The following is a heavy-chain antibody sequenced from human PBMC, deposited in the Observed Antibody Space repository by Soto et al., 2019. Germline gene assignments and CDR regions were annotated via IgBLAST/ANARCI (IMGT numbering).Heavy chain of an antibody. CDR3: ALTYCSSTSCSAGGYYYYGMDV. CDR2: IIPIFGTA. J-gene: IGHJ6*02. D-gene: IGHD2-2*01. CDR1: GGTFSSYA. Sequence: SVKVSCKASGGTFSSYAISWVRQAPGQGLEWMGGIIPIFGTANYAQKFQGRVTITADESTSTAYMELSSLRSEDTAVYYCALTYCSSTSCSAGGYYYYGMDVWGQGTTVTVSS. V-gene: IGHV1-69*13.